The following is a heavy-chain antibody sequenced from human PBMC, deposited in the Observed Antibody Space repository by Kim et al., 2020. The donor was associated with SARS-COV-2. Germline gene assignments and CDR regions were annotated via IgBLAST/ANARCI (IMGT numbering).Heavy chain of an antibody. D-gene: IGHD1-26*01. Sequence: SVKSRITNNPDTSKNQFSLQLNSVTPEDTAVYYCARERGSYYVLSRYFDYWGQGTLVTVSS. CDR3: ARERGSYYVLSRYFDY. V-gene: IGHV6-1*01. J-gene: IGHJ4*02.